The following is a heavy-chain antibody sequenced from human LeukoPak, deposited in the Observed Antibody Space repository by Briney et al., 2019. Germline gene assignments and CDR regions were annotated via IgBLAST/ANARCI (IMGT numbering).Heavy chain of an antibody. D-gene: IGHD3-22*01. CDR3: ARDSLYYDSSGGYFDY. Sequence: PSETLSLTCTVSGGSISSGGYYWSWLRQHPGTGLEWIGYIYYSGSTYYNPSLKSRVTISVDTSKNQFSLKLSSVTAADTAVYYCARDSLYYDSSGGYFDYWGQGTLVTVSS. V-gene: IGHV4-31*03. CDR1: GGSISSGGYY. J-gene: IGHJ4*02. CDR2: IYYSGST.